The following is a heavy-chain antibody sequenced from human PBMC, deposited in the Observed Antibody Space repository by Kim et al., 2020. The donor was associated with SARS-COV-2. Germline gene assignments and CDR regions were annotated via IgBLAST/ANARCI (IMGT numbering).Heavy chain of an antibody. CDR2: IIPYNGET. CDR3: AKLKHNY. V-gene: IGHV1-18*01. CDR1: GYTFNTNA. J-gene: IGHJ4*02. Sequence: ASVKVSCKASGYTFNTNALSWVRQAPGHGLEWMGWIIPYNGETKYAQQVQDRVTMTIDTSTNTAYMELRSLRSDDTAVYYCAKLKHNYWGQGTLVTFSP.